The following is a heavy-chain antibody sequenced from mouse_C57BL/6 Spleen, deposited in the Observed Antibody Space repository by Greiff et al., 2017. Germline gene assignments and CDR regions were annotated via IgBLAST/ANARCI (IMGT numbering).Heavy chain of an antibody. J-gene: IGHJ2*01. CDR2: ISSGSSTI. Sequence: VESGGGLVKPGGSLKLSCAASGFTFSDYGMHWVRQAPEKGLEWVAYISSGSSTIYYADTVKGRFTISRDNAKNTLFLQMTSLRSEDTAMYYCAREKNGNYYFDYWGQGTTLTVSS. CDR1: GFTFSDYG. CDR3: AREKNGNYYFDY. D-gene: IGHD2-1*01. V-gene: IGHV5-17*01.